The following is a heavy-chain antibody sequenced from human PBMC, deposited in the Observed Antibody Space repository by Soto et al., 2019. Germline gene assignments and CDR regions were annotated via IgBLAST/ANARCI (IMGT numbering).Heavy chain of an antibody. V-gene: IGHV3-30*18. CDR3: AKGSYTGTYSDFDY. Sequence: LRLSCAASGFTFSIYDMHWVRHAPGKGLEWVAVISYDGSNKYYRDSVKGRFTISRDNSKNTLYLQMNSLRVEDTAVYYCAKGSYTGTYSDFDYWGQGTLVTVSS. D-gene: IGHD1-26*01. J-gene: IGHJ4*02. CDR1: GFTFSIYD. CDR2: ISYDGSNK.